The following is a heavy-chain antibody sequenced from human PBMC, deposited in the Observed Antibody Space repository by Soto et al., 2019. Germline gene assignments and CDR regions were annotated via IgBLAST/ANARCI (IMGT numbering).Heavy chain of an antibody. V-gene: IGHV1-24*01. CDR2: FDPEDGET. D-gene: IGHD3-3*01. CDR3: ATLTIFGASLDY. J-gene: IGHJ4*02. CDR1: GYTLTELS. Sequence: ASVKVSCKVSGYTLTELSMHWVRQAPGKGLEWMGGFDPEDGETIYAQKFQGRVTMTEDTSTDTACMELSSLRSEDTAVYYCATLTIFGASLDYWGQGTLVTVSS.